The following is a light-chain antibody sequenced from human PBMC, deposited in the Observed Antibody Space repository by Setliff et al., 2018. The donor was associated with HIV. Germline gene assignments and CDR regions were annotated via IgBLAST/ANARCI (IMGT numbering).Light chain of an antibody. CDR1: SSDIGSHNH. J-gene: IGLJ1*01. Sequence: QSVLTQPPSASGSPGQSVAISCTGTSSDIGSHNHVSWYQQYPGKAPKLMIYELSQRPSGVPDRFSGSKSGNTASLTVSGLQAEDEADYYCASCAGDGVHDIYVFGTGTKVTVL. CDR3: ASCAGDGVHDIYV. V-gene: IGLV2-8*01. CDR2: ELS.